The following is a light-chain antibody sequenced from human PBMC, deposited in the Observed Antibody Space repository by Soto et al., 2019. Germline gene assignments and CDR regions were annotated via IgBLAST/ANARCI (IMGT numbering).Light chain of an antibody. CDR1: QSVSTY. CDR2: DAT. Sequence: EIVLTQSPATLSLSPGDTATLSCRASQSVSTYLAWYQHRPGQAPRLLIYDATNRATGTPARFSGSGSGTDFTLNISNLEPEDFAVYYCQQRSIWPTFGGGTKVEIK. CDR3: QQRSIWPT. V-gene: IGKV3-11*01. J-gene: IGKJ4*01.